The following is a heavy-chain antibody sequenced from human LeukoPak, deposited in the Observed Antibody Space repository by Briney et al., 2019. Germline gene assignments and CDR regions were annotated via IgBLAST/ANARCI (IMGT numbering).Heavy chain of an antibody. CDR1: GGSISSSNW. J-gene: IGHJ4*02. D-gene: IGHD2-8*02. V-gene: IGHV4-4*02. CDR3: ARSPFCTGGTCYFDY. CDR2: IYHSGST. Sequence: SETLSLTCAVSGGSISSSNWWSWVRQPPGKGLEWIGEIYHSGSTNHNPSLKSRVTISVDKSKNQFSLKLSSVTAADTAVYYCARSPFCTGGTCYFDYWGQGTLVTVSS.